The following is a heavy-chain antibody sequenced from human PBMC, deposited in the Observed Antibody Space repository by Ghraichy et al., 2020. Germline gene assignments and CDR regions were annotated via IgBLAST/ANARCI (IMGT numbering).Heavy chain of an antibody. V-gene: IGHV4-4*07. Sequence: SQTLSLTCTVSGGSISSYYWSWIRQPAGKGLEWIGRIYTSGSTNYNPSLKSRVTMSVDTSKNQFSLKLSSVTAADTAVYYCARDAEDYVWGSYRYTSGYFDYWGQGTLVTVSS. CDR1: GGSISSYY. D-gene: IGHD3-16*02. CDR2: IYTSGST. J-gene: IGHJ4*02. CDR3: ARDAEDYVWGSYRYTSGYFDY.